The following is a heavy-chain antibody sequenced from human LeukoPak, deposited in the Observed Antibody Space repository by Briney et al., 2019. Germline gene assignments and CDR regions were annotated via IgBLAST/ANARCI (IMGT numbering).Heavy chain of an antibody. D-gene: IGHD4-17*01. CDR3: AREGGDPWYYYGMDV. CDR2: IYYSGST. CDR1: CGSISSGDYY. Sequence: PSETLSLTCTVSCGSISSGDYYWSWIRQPPGKGLERIGYIYYSGSTYYNPSLKSRVTISVDTSKNQFSLKLSSVTAADTAVYYCAREGGDPWYYYGMDVWGQGTTVTVSS. V-gene: IGHV4-30-4*01. J-gene: IGHJ6*02.